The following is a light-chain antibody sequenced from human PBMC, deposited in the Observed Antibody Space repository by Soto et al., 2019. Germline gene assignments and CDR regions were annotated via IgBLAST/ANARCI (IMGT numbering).Light chain of an antibody. CDR3: QTWGTGMV. V-gene: IGLV4-69*01. CDR1: SGHSSYA. Sequence: QSVLTQSPSASASLGASVKLTCTLSSGHSSYAIAWHQQQPEKGPRYLMKVNSDGSHTKGDGIPDRFSGSSSGAERSLSISSLQSEDEADYYCQTWGTGMVFGGGTKVTVL. CDR2: VNSDGSH. J-gene: IGLJ2*01.